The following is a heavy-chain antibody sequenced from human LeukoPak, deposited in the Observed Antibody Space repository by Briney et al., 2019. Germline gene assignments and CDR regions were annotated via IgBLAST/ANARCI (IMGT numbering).Heavy chain of an antibody. CDR2: IYTSGST. J-gene: IGHJ4*02. Sequence: PSETLSLTCTVSVGSISSYYWSWIRQPAGKGLEWIGRIYTSGSTNYNPSLKSRVTMSVDTSKNQFSLKLSSVTAADTAVYYCAREPALWFGELFSSPYFDYWGQGTLVTVSS. D-gene: IGHD3-10*01. CDR1: VGSISSYY. CDR3: AREPALWFGELFSSPYFDY. V-gene: IGHV4-4*07.